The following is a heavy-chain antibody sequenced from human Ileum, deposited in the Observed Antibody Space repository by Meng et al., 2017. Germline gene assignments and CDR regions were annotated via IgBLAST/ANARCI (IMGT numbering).Heavy chain of an antibody. CDR1: CGSFSGYY. CDR3: ARGWYYDYVWGSYRDHMFDY. J-gene: IGHJ4*02. V-gene: IGHV4-34*01. CDR2: INHSGST. D-gene: IGHD3-16*02. Sequence: QVELQQGGAGLFRHSGTLSLTCAVYCGSFSGYYWSWIRQPPGKGLEWIGEINHSGSTNYNPSLKRRVTISVDTSKNQFSLKLSSVTAADTAVYYCARGWYYDYVWGSYRDHMFDYWGQGTLVTVSS.